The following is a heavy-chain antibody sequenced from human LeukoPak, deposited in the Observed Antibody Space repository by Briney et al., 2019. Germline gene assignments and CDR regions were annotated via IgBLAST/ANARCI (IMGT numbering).Heavy chain of an antibody. Sequence: AGSLRLSCAASGFTFSSSWMHWVRQAPEKGLVWVSRINSDGSSTSYADSVKGRFTISRDNSKNTLYLQMNSLRAEDTAVYYCAKFGWLVVDYYYGMDVWGQGTTVTVSS. CDR3: AKFGWLVVDYYYGMDV. J-gene: IGHJ6*02. D-gene: IGHD6-19*01. CDR1: GFTFSSSW. CDR2: INSDGSST. V-gene: IGHV3-74*01.